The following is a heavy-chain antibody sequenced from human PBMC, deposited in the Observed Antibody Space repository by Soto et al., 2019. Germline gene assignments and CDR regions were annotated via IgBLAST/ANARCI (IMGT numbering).Heavy chain of an antibody. CDR2: IYYSGST. V-gene: IGHV4-30-4*01. J-gene: IGHJ4*02. CDR1: GGSISSGDYY. Sequence: SETLSLTCTVSGGSISSGDYYWSWIRQPPGKGLEWIGYIYYSGSTYYNPSLKSRVTISIDTSKNQFSLKLSSVTAADTAVYYCARARGARYFDYWGQGTLVTVSS. D-gene: IGHD2-15*01. CDR3: ARARGARYFDY.